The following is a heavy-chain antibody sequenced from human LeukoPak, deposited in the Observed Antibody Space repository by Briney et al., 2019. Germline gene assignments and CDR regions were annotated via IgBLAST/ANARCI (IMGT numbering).Heavy chain of an antibody. D-gene: IGHD3-10*01. J-gene: IGHJ4*02. V-gene: IGHV1-2*04. CDR1: GYTFTGYY. CDR2: INPNSGGT. Sequence: ASVKVSCKASGYTFTGYYMHWVRQAPGQGLEWMGWINPNSGGTNYAQKFQGWVTMTRDTSISTAYMELSRLRSDDTAVYYCARALKYGSGSSMPYWGQGTLVTVSS. CDR3: ARALKYGSGSSMPY.